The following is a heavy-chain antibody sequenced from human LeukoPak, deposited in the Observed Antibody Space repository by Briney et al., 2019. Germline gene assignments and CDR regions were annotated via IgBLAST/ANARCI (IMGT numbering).Heavy chain of an antibody. CDR1: GFTFSDYT. Sequence: PGGSLRLSCAASGFTFSDYTMNWVRLAPGKGLEWVSSISGRSNYIYYADSVKGRFTISRGNAKNSLYLQMNSLRAEDTAVYYCVRDDDRPDNGLDYWGQGTLVTVSS. J-gene: IGHJ4*02. CDR2: ISGRSNYI. V-gene: IGHV3-21*01. CDR3: VRDDDRPDNGLDY. D-gene: IGHD3-22*01.